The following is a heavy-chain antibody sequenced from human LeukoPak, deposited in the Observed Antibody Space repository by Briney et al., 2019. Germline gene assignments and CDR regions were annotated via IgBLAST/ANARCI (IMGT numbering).Heavy chain of an antibody. V-gene: IGHV4-34*01. Sequence: SETLSLTCAVYGGSFSGYYWSWIRQPPGKGLEWIGEINHSGRTNYNPSLKSRVTISVDTSKNQFSLKLSSVTAADTAVYYCARHADSSWFPDFDYWGQGTLVTVSS. J-gene: IGHJ4*02. D-gene: IGHD6-13*01. CDR3: ARHADSSWFPDFDY. CDR2: INHSGRT. CDR1: GGSFSGYY.